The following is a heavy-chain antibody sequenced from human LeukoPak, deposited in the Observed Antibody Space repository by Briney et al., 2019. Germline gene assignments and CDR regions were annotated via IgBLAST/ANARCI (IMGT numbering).Heavy chain of an antibody. CDR2: INPSGGST. D-gene: IGHD3-10*01. CDR3: ARPYYGGDYYYGMDV. CDR1: GYTFTSYY. V-gene: IGHV1-46*01. Sequence: ASVKVSCKASGYTFTSYYMHWMRRAPGQGLEWMGIINPSGGSTSYAQKFQGRVTMTRDTSTSTVYMELSSLRSENTAVYYCARPYYGGDYYYGMDVWGQGTTVTVSS. J-gene: IGHJ6*02.